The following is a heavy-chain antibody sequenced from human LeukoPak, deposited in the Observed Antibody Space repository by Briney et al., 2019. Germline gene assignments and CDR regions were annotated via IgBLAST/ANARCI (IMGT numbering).Heavy chain of an antibody. CDR3: AKDLWVAGNYHFDS. J-gene: IGHJ4*02. CDR2: IRSDGGVT. Sequence: PGGSLRLSCAASGFTFNTYAMTWVRQAPGKGLEWVASIRSDGGVTYYADSVKGRFTVSRDNSKNTLYLQMNSLSTGDTALYYCAKDLWVAGNYHFDSWGQGTRVTVSS. CDR1: GFTFNTYA. V-gene: IGHV3-23*01. D-gene: IGHD4-11*01.